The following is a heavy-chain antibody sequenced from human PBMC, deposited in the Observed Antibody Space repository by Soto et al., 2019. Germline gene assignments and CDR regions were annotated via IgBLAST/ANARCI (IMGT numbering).Heavy chain of an antibody. CDR2: IYYSGST. CDR3: AIYSNSMAFDY. D-gene: IGHD4-4*01. Sequence: SETLSLTCTVSGGSISSYYWSWIRQPPGKGLEWIGYIYYSGSTNYNPSLKSRVTISVDTSKNQFSLKLSSVTAADTAVYYCAIYSNSMAFDYWGQGALVTVSS. J-gene: IGHJ4*02. V-gene: IGHV4-59*01. CDR1: GGSISSYY.